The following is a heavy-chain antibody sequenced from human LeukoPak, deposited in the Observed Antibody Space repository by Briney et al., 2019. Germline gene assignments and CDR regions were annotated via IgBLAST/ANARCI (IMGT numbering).Heavy chain of an antibody. D-gene: IGHD3-9*01. Sequence: PGGSLRLSCAASGFTFSSYGIHWVRQAPGKGLEWVAFIRYDGSNKYYADSVKGRFTISRDNSKNTLYLQMNSLRAEDTAVYYCARGLEELRYFDWLPQITLQNNWFDPRGKGTLVTVSS. CDR2: IRYDGSNK. CDR3: ARGLEELRYFDWLPQITLQNNWFDP. CDR1: GFTFSSYG. J-gene: IGHJ5*02. V-gene: IGHV3-30*02.